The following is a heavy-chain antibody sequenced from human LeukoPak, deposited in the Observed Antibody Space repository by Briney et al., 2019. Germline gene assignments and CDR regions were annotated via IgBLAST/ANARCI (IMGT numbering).Heavy chain of an antibody. CDR1: GGSFSGYY. Sequence: SVTLSLTCAVYGGSFSGYYWSWIRQPPGKGLEWIGEINHSGSTNYNPSLKSRVTISVDTSKNQFSLKLSSVTAADTAVYYCARGYAFDIWGQGTMVTVSS. V-gene: IGHV4-34*01. CDR3: ARGYAFDI. CDR2: INHSGST. J-gene: IGHJ3*02.